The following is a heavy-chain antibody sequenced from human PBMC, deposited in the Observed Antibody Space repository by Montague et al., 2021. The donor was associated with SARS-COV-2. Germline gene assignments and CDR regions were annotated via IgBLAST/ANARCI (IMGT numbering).Heavy chain of an antibody. D-gene: IGHD1-1*01. J-gene: IGHJ6*02. V-gene: IGHV6-1*01. Sequence: CAISGDSVASHRATWNWVRQSPSRGLEWLGRTYYRSKWYNDYAVSVRGRVSINPDTSKDQFSLQLNSATPEDTAIYYCTSGREGNYNVMDVWGQGTTVTVSS. CDR1: GDSVASHRAT. CDR3: TSGREGNYNVMDV. CDR2: TYYRSKWYN.